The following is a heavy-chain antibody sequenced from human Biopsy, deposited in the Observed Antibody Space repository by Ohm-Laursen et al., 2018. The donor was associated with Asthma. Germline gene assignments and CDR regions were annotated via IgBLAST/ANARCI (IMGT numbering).Heavy chain of an antibody. CDR3: ARTYYDFLTGQVNDAFAM. CDR1: GYTFINYA. V-gene: IGHV1-3*01. J-gene: IGHJ3*02. D-gene: IGHD3-9*01. Sequence: ASVKVSCKASGYTFINYAIHWVRQAPGQRLEWMGWINAGNGNTKYSQKFQGRVTISRDTSVSTAYMDLSSLRSEDTAVYYCARTYYDFLTGQVNDAFAMWGQGTMATVSS. CDR2: INAGNGNT.